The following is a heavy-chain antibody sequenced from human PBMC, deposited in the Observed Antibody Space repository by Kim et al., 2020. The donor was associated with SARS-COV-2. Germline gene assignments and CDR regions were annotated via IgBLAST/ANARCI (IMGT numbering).Heavy chain of an antibody. D-gene: IGHD6-6*01. CDR2: IYPGDSDT. CDR3: ASQMSIAAPSSLVWVAFDI. CDR1: GYSFTSYW. J-gene: IGHJ3*02. Sequence: GESLKISCKGSGYSFTSYWIGWVRQMPGKGLEWMGIIYPGDSDTRYSPSFQGQVTISADKSISTAYLQWSSLKASDTAMYYCASQMSIAAPSSLVWVAFDIWGQGTMVTVSS. V-gene: IGHV5-51*01.